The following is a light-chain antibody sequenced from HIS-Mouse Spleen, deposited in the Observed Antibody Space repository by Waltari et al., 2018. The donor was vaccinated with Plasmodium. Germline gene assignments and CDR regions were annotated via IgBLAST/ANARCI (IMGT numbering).Light chain of an antibody. CDR3: CSYAGSYTYV. J-gene: IGLJ1*01. CDR1: SRDVGGYHY. Sequence: QSALTQPRSVSGSPGQSVTISCTGTSRDVGGYHYVPWYQQHPGKAPKPMIYDVSKRPSGVPDRFSGSKSGNTASLTISGLQAEDEADYYCCSYAGSYTYVFGTGTKVTVL. CDR2: DVS. V-gene: IGLV2-11*01.